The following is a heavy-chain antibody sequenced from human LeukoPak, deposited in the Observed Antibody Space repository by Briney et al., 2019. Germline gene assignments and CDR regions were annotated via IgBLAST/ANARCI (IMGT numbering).Heavy chain of an antibody. D-gene: IGHD3-16*01. CDR2: IKQDGSEK. J-gene: IGHJ3*02. Sequence: GGSLRLSCAASGFTFSNYWMTWVRQAPGIGLEWVANIKQDGSEKYYVDSVRGRFTISRDNAKSSLYLQINSLRAEDTAVYYCARDLGGGLWPNAFDIWGQGAMVTVSS. CDR3: ARDLGGGLWPNAFDI. CDR1: GFTFSNYW. V-gene: IGHV3-7*05.